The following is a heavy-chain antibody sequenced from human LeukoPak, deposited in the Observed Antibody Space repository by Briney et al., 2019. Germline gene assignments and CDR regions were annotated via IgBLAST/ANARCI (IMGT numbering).Heavy chain of an antibody. CDR3: AKSDGSSGWYLWFGGFDY. D-gene: IGHD6-19*01. CDR1: GFTFSNSA. V-gene: IGHV3-23*01. Sequence: PGGSLRLSCAASGFTFSNSAMSWVRQAPGKGLEWVSAISASADTTYYADSVKGRFTISRDNSKNTLYLQMNSLRAEDTALYYCAKSDGSSGWYLWFGGFDYWGQGTLVTVAS. CDR2: ISASADTT. J-gene: IGHJ4*02.